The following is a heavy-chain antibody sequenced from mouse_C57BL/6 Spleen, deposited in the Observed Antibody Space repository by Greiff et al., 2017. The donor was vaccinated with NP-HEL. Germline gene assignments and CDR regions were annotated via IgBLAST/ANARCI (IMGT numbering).Heavy chain of an antibody. J-gene: IGHJ4*01. CDR3: ATSYYRGYAMDY. CDR1: GFTFSDYG. CDR2: ISSGSSTI. Sequence: EVKVVESGGGLVKPGGSLKLSCAASGFTFSDYGMHWVRQAPEKGLEWVAYISSGSSTIYYADTVKGRFTISRDNAKNTLFLQMNSLRSEDTAMYYCATSYYRGYAMDYWGQGTSVTVSS. V-gene: IGHV5-17*01. D-gene: IGHD2-12*01.